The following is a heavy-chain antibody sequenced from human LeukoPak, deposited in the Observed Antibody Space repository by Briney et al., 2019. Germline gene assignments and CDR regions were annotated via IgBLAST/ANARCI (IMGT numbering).Heavy chain of an antibody. D-gene: IGHD2-2*01. V-gene: IGHV3-21*01. CDR1: GFTFSSYG. Sequence: PGRSLRLSCAASGFTFSSYGMHWVRQAPGKGLEWVSSISSSSSYIYYADSVKGRFTISRDNAKNSPYLQMNSLRAEDTAVYYCARGIAGYCSSTSCPTGWGQGTLVTVSS. CDR3: ARGIAGYCSSTSCPTG. CDR2: ISSSSSYI. J-gene: IGHJ4*02.